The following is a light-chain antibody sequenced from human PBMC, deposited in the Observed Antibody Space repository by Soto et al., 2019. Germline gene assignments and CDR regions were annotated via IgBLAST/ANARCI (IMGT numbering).Light chain of an antibody. CDR2: STS. V-gene: IGKV3-20*01. J-gene: IGKJ1*01. CDR3: QQYDSPIWT. CDR1: QSVGSSY. Sequence: ENVLTQSPGTLSLSPGERATLSCRASQSVGSSYLAWYQQKPGQAPRLLIYSTSSRATDIPDRFSGSGSVTDFTLTISRLEPEDFAVYYCQQYDSPIWTFGQGTKVEIK.